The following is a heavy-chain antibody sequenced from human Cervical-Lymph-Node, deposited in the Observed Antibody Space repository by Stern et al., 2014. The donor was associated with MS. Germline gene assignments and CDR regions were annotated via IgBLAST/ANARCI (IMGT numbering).Heavy chain of an antibody. J-gene: IGHJ2*01. CDR3: ARGVTAVTNYVPNWCFDL. CDR2: VYYSGTI. V-gene: IGHV4-39*02. D-gene: IGHD4-11*01. Sequence: QLQLQESGPGLVKPSETLSLTCTVSGASITNRDYWGWIRQPPGKGLEWIGSVYYSGTINNSPSIKSRAAISIDPSRNHFSLRLNSVTATDTAVYFCARGVTAVTNYVPNWCFDLWGRGTLVTVSS. CDR1: GASITNRDY.